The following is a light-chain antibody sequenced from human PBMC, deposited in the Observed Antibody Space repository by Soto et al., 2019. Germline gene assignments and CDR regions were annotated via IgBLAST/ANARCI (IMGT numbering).Light chain of an antibody. CDR2: AAS. CDR1: QGISSY. CDR3: QQYYSYPWT. J-gene: IGKJ1*01. V-gene: IGKV1-8*01. Sequence: ALRMTQSPSSFSASTGDRVTITCRASQGISSYLAWYQQKPGKAPKLLIYAASILQSGVPSRFSGSGSGTDFTLTISCLQSEDFATYYCQQYYSYPWTFGQGTKVEIK.